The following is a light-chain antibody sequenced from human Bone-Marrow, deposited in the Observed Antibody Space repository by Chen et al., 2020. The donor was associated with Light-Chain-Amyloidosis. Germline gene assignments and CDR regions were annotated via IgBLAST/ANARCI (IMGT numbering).Light chain of an antibody. CDR3: RMLDVFRDPWV. CDR1: NVRSKS. CDR2: HDR. V-gene: IGLV3-21*02. Sequence: SYVLTQAPSVSVAPGQTATITCGGNNVRSKSVHWYRQRPGQAPVLVVYHDRDRPSGVPARISGSKVGNMAALALSRVVTGDETDDVCRMLDVFRDPWVFGGGTKLTVL. J-gene: IGLJ3*02.